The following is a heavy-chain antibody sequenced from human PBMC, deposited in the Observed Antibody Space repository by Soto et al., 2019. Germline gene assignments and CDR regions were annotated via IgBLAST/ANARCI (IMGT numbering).Heavy chain of an antibody. CDR1: GYTFTSYG. CDR3: ARELAGGSAFDI. CDR2: ISAYNGNT. Sequence: ASVKVFCKASGYTFTSYGISWVRQAPGQGLEWMGWISAYNGNTNYAQKLQGRVTMTTDTSTSTAYMELKSLRSDDTAAYYCARELAGGSAFDIWGQGTMVTVSS. V-gene: IGHV1-18*01. D-gene: IGHD2-15*01. J-gene: IGHJ3*02.